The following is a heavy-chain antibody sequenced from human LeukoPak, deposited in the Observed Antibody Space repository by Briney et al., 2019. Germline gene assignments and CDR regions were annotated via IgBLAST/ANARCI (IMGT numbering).Heavy chain of an antibody. D-gene: IGHD6-13*01. Sequence: GGSLRLSCAVSGFTVSSNYMSWVRQAPGEGLEWVSVIYSSGTTYYADSVKGRFTISRDNSNNTVYLQMNSLRVGDTALYYCVKHVGSRWSNNRFDPWGQGTLVTVS. CDR3: VKHVGSRWSNNRFDP. V-gene: IGHV3-66*04. J-gene: IGHJ5*02. CDR1: GFTVSSNY. CDR2: IYSSGTT.